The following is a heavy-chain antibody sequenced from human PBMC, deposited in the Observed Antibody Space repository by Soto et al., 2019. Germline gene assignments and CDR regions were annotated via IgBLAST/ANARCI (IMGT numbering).Heavy chain of an antibody. CDR3: AREPGLRSSGWSYYFDF. Sequence: EVQLVESGGGMVQPGGSLRVSCAASGFTLSSYSMHWVRQAPGKGLEWVSYISGSGGTIYYADSVKGRFTISRDNAKNSLSVRMNSLRDEDTAVYFCAREPGLRSSGWSYYFDFWGQGTRVTVSS. CDR2: ISGSGGTI. CDR1: GFTLSSYS. D-gene: IGHD6-19*01. J-gene: IGHJ4*02. V-gene: IGHV3-48*02.